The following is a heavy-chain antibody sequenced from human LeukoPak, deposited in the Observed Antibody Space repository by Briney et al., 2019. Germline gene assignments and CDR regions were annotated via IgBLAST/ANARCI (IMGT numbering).Heavy chain of an antibody. CDR2: ISYDGSNK. Sequence: LEWVAVISYDGSNKYYADSVKGRFTISRDNSKNTLYLQMNSLRAEDTAVYYCARDLGKDWGQGTLVTVSS. V-gene: IGHV3-30*04. CDR3: ARDLGKD. J-gene: IGHJ4*02.